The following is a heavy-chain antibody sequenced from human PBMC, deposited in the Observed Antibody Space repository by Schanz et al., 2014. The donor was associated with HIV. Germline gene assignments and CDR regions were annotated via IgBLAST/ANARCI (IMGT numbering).Heavy chain of an antibody. Sequence: QVKLQQWGAGLLNSSETLSLTCAVYGGSLSGYDWNWIRQSPGKGLEWIGEINHSGSTNYNPSLKSRVSRAVDTSKRQFPRKWSSVTAADTAVYYCARDIPRDTVTRYYGMDVWGQGTTVTVSS. CDR1: GGSLSGYD. D-gene: IGHD4-4*01. CDR3: ARDIPRDTVTRYYGMDV. J-gene: IGHJ6*02. V-gene: IGHV4-34*01. CDR2: INHSGST.